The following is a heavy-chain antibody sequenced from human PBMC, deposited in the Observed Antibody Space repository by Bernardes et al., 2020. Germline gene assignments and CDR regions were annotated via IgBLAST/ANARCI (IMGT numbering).Heavy chain of an antibody. CDR1: GFTFGSYA. J-gene: IGHJ4*02. CDR3: AKFVSGRYSSFDY. Sequence: GGSLRLSCAASGFTFGSYAMSWVRKAPGKGLEWVSAISGSGDSTYYADSVKGRFTISRDNSKNTLYLQMNSLRAEDTAVYYCAKFVSGRYSSFDYWGQGTLVTVSS. CDR2: ISGSGDST. D-gene: IGHD1-26*01. V-gene: IGHV3-23*01.